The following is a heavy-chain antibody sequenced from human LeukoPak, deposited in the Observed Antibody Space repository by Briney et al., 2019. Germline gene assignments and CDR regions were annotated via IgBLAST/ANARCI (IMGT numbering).Heavy chain of an antibody. CDR3: ARDAAGYSYGRNMYYFDY. J-gene: IGHJ4*02. CDR1: GYSISSGYY. CDR2: IYHSGST. Sequence: SETLSLTCTVSGYSISSGYYWGWIRQPPGKGLEWIGSIYHSGSTYYNPSLKSRVTISVDTSKNQFSLKLSSVTAADTAVYYCARDAAGYSYGRNMYYFDYWGQGTLVTVSS. D-gene: IGHD5-18*01. V-gene: IGHV4-38-2*02.